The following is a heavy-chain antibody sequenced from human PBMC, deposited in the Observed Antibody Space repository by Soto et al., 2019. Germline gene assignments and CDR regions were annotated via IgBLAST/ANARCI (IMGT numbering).Heavy chain of an antibody. CDR2: ISYDGSHK. Sequence: GGSLRLSCAVSGSIFSSYGMHWVRQAPGKGLEWVAVISYDGSHKNYADSVKGRFTIARDNSKNTLYLQMNSLRAEDTALYYCAREWYSSVWYAYFQQWGQGTPVTVSP. CDR1: GSIFSSYG. V-gene: IGHV3-30*03. J-gene: IGHJ1*01. D-gene: IGHD6-19*01. CDR3: AREWYSSVWYAYFQQ.